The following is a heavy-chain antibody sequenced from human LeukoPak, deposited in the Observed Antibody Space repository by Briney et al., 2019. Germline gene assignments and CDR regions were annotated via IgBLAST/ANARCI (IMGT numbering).Heavy chain of an antibody. J-gene: IGHJ5*02. CDR1: GGSVSSRTHY. CDR3: ARDFGDWRTES. Sequence: SETLSLTCSVSGGSVSSRTHYWAWIRQPPGKGLEWIGSINYSGKLTYNPSLKSRVTVSIDTSRNQFSLTLNYETAADTAVYYCARDFGDWRTESWGQGTLVTVSS. D-gene: IGHD2-21*02. V-gene: IGHV4-39*07. CDR2: INYSGKL.